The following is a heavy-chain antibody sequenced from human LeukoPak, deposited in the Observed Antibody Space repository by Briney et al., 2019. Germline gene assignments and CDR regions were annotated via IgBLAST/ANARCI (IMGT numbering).Heavy chain of an antibody. V-gene: IGHV3-33*03. J-gene: IGHJ4*02. Sequence: RAGGSLRLSCAASGFTFSSYGMHWVRQAPGKGLECLSVIWSGGSIADYAESVRGRFTISRDNSKNTVYLQMNSLGAEDTAIYFCTRVATAGTWTDYWGQGTLVTVSS. CDR2: IWSGGSIA. D-gene: IGHD6-25*01. CDR3: TRVATAGTWTDY. CDR1: GFTFSSYG.